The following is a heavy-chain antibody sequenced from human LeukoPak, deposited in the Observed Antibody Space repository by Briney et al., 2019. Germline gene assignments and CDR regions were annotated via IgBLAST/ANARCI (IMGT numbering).Heavy chain of an antibody. J-gene: IGHJ4*02. CDR2: ISWNSGSA. V-gene: IGHV3-9*01. CDR3: AKDRTYSAYAALDY. CDR1: GFTFDDYS. Sequence: TGRSLRLSCAASGFTFDDYSMHWVRQAPGKGLEWVSGISWNSGSAGYADSVKGRFTISRDSAKNSLYLQMNSLRTEDTALYCCAKDRTYSAYAALDYWGQGTLVTVSS. D-gene: IGHD5-12*01.